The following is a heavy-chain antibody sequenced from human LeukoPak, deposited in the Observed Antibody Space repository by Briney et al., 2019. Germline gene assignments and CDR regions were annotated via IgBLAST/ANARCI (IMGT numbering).Heavy chain of an antibody. D-gene: IGHD3-22*01. V-gene: IGHV4-59*01. CDR3: ATGWIYYDSTGYAY. Sequence: SETLSLTCTVSGGSMNSYYWSWIRQPPGKGLEWIGHIYYVGSTNYNPSLKSRVSISVDTSKNQFSLKLSSVTAADTAVYYCATGWIYYDSTGYAYWGQGTLVTVSS. CDR1: GGSMNSYY. J-gene: IGHJ4*02. CDR2: IYYVGST.